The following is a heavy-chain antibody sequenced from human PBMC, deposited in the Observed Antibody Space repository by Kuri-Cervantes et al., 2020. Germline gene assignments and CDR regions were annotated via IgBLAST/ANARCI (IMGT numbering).Heavy chain of an antibody. V-gene: IGHV3-30*03. J-gene: IGHJ5*02. CDR1: GFTFSSYG. CDR3: ARGTGIAVAGIIFS. CDR2: ISYDGSSK. Sequence: LSLTCAASGFTFSSYGMHWVRQAPGKGLEWVAVISYDGSSKYYADSVKGRFTISRDNSKNTLYLQMNSLRAEDTAVYYCARGTGIAVAGIIFSWGQGTLVTVSS. D-gene: IGHD6-19*01.